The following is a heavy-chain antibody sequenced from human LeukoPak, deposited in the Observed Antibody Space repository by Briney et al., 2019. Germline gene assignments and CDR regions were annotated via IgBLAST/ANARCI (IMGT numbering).Heavy chain of an antibody. D-gene: IGHD2-2*02. Sequence: SETLSLTCTVSGGSISSGGYYWSWIRQHPGKGLEWIGYIYYSGSTYYNPSLKSRVTISVDTSKNQFSLKLSSVTAADTAVYYCARGPAITLGFDYWGQGALVTGSS. J-gene: IGHJ4*02. CDR3: ARGPAITLGFDY. CDR2: IYYSGST. V-gene: IGHV4-31*03. CDR1: GGSISSGGYY.